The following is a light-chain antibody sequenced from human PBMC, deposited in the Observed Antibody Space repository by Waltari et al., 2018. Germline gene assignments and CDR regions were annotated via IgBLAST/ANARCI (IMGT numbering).Light chain of an antibody. CDR3: QQYSSSPRT. J-gene: IGKJ2*02. CDR1: QSVSSY. Sequence: EIVLTQSPATLSLSPGERATLPCRASQSVSSYLAWYQQRPGQAPRLLIYDTSNRATGIPARFSGSGSGTDFTLTISSLEPQDFAIYYCQQYSSSPRTFGQGTNLEIK. CDR2: DTS. V-gene: IGKV3-11*01.